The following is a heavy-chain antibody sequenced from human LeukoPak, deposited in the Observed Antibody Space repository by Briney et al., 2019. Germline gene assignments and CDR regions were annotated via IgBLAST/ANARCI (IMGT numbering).Heavy chain of an antibody. D-gene: IGHD2-2*02. CDR2: IHYSGST. CDR1: GGSISSYY. CDR3: ARRAPLYVFDAFVI. Sequence: SETLSLTSTVSGGSISSYYWSWIRQPPGKGLEWIGSIHYSGSTTYNPPLKSRVTISVDKSKNQFSLKLSSVTAADTAVYYCARRAPLYVFDAFVIWGQGTMVTVSS. J-gene: IGHJ3*02. V-gene: IGHV4-59*12.